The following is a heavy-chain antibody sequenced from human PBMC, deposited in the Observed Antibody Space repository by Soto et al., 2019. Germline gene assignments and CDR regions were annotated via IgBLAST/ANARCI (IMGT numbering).Heavy chain of an antibody. CDR3: ARGGIVAVPAALSSYDDYTNYRFDA. CDR2: IIPMFAAT. J-gene: IGHJ4*02. Sequence: QVQLAQSGAEVRKPGSSVKVSCRASGGSFSDFAFSWVRQAPGQGLEWMGGIIPMFAATKYAQRFQGRVTITADASTRTVHLGLSRLTSDDSAVYYCARGGIVAVPAALSSYDDYTNYRFDAWGQGTLVSVSS. D-gene: IGHD2-15*01. CDR1: GGSFSDFA. V-gene: IGHV1-69*01.